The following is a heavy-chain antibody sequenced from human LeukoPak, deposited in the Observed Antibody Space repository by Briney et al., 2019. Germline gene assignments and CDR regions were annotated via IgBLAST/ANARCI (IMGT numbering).Heavy chain of an antibody. CDR1: GLTYSRLW. CDR3: ASGGHIVY. CDR2: IKGDGSEM. V-gene: IGHV3-7*05. J-gene: IGHJ4*02. D-gene: IGHD3-16*01. Sequence: GGSLRLSFAASGLTYSRLWMSWVRQARGQGLEWVAKIKGDGSEMYYVVSVKGRFTISRDNVQNSLYLQVNSLRAEDTAVYYCASGGHIVYCGQGTVVTVSS.